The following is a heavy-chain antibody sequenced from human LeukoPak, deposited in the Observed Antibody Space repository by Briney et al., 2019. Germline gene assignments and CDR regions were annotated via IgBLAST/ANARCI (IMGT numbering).Heavy chain of an antibody. CDR1: GDSISSYY. CDR2: IYYSGST. V-gene: IGHV4-59*08. J-gene: IGHJ5*02. CDR3: ARHGSWSGYYPHNWFDP. D-gene: IGHD3-3*01. Sequence: SETLSLTCTVSGDSISSYYWSWIRQPPGKGLEWIGYIYYSGSTSYNPSLNSRVTISLDTSKNQFSLKLSSVTAADTAVYYCARHGSWSGYYPHNWFDPWGQGTLVTVSS.